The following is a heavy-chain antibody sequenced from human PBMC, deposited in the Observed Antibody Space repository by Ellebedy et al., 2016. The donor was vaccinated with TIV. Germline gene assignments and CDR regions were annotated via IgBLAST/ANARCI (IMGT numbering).Heavy chain of an antibody. Sequence: ASVKVSXKASGYTFTGYYMHWVRQAPGQGLEWMGWINPNSGGTNYAQKFQGRVTMTRDTSISTAYMELSRLRSDDTAVYYCARVGYSYGQTAYYFDYWGQGTLVTVSS. CDR2: INPNSGGT. D-gene: IGHD5-18*01. V-gene: IGHV1-2*02. CDR3: ARVGYSYGQTAYYFDY. CDR1: GYTFTGYY. J-gene: IGHJ4*02.